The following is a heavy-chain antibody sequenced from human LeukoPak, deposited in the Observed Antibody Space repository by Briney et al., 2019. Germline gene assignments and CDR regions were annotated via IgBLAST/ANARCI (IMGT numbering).Heavy chain of an antibody. CDR1: GFAFSGFA. J-gene: IGHJ4*02. CDR2: ISHHGSDK. Sequence: PGGSLRLSCAASGFAFSGFAMNWVRQAPGKGLEWVTSISHHGSDKYYADFVKGRITISRDNSRNTLFLQMDDVSAEDTAVYYCVRIGLGYSPGNGSDSWGQGTLVTVSS. V-gene: IGHV3-30*04. CDR3: VRIGLGYSPGNGSDS. D-gene: IGHD1-1*01.